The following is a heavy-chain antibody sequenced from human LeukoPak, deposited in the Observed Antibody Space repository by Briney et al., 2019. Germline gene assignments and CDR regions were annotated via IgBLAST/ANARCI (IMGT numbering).Heavy chain of an antibody. J-gene: IGHJ3*02. Sequence: SETLSLTCAVSGGSMSSTNWWGWVRQPPGKGLEWIGEIYHSGTTNYTPSLKSRVTMSVDKSNNHFSLRLTSVTAADTAIYYCARLDNSGDAFDIWGQGTRVTVSS. V-gene: IGHV4-4*02. D-gene: IGHD2-2*03. CDR2: IYHSGTT. CDR3: ARLDNSGDAFDI. CDR1: GGSMSSTNW.